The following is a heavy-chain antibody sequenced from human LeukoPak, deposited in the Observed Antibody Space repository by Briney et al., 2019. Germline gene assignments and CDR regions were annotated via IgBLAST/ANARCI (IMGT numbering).Heavy chain of an antibody. CDR3: ARSSGGFGELLRAGWFDP. CDR2: IYYSGST. CDR1: GGSISSSSYY. Sequence: PSETLSLTCTVSGGSISSSSYYWGWIRQPPGKGLEWIGSIYYSGSTYYNPSLKSRVTISVDRSKNQFSLKLSSVTAADTAVYYCARSSGGFGELLRAGWFDPWGQGTLVTVSS. V-gene: IGHV4-39*07. J-gene: IGHJ5*02. D-gene: IGHD3-10*01.